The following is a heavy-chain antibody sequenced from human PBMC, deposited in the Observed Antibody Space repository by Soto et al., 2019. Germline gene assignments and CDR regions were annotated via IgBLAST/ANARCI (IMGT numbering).Heavy chain of an antibody. CDR2: IYWDDDQ. V-gene: IGHV2-5*02. Sequence: SGPTLVNPTQTLTLTCSFSGFSLSATGVGVGWVRQPRGKALEFLALIYWDDDQKFRPLLRNRLTITKDTSKNEVVLTMTNMDSVDSGTYYCVHTPNYRLGGLHYWGRGTMVTVSS. J-gene: IGHJ4*02. CDR3: VHTPNYRLGGLHY. D-gene: IGHD2-15*01. CDR1: GFSLSATGVG.